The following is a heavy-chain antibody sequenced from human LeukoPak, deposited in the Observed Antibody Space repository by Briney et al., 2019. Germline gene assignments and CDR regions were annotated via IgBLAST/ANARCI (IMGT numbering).Heavy chain of an antibody. CDR2: IRYDGITK. CDR1: GFTFNSYG. J-gene: IGHJ3*02. V-gene: IGHV3-30*02. Sequence: AGGSLRLSCAASGFTFNSYGIHWVRQAPGKGLGWVSFIRYDGITKYYIDSMKGRFTLSRDNSKNTVFLQMNSLRDEDTAVYYCAKQFPPKYGFGAFDIWGQETMVTVSS. D-gene: IGHD3-10*01. CDR3: AKQFPPKYGFGAFDI.